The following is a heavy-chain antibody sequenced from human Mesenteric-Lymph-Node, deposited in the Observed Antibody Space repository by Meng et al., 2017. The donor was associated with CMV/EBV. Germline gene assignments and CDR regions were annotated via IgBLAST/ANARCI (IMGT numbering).Heavy chain of an antibody. CDR1: GFTVSNNY. J-gene: IGHJ4*02. CDR3: AREAMNFWSGRYYFDY. V-gene: IGHV3-21*01. Sequence: GESLKISCAASGFTVSNNYMSWVRQAPGKGLEWVSSITSSSSHITYADSMKGRFTISRDNAKNSLYLQMNSLRAEDTAVYYCAREAMNFWSGRYYFDYWGQGTLVTVSS. D-gene: IGHD3-3*01. CDR2: ITSSSSHI.